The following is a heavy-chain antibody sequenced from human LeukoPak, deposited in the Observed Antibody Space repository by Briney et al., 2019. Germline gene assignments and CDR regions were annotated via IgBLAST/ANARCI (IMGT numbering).Heavy chain of an antibody. D-gene: IGHD3-16*01. CDR3: ARDGGGSVDY. CDR2: IIPIVKTP. J-gene: IGHJ4*02. V-gene: IGHV1-69*13. Sequence: GASVKVSCKASGVTFSSYSMSWVRQAPGQGLEWMGGIIPIVKTPKYVQKFQDRLTITADESTRTAYMELNSLRSDDTAVYYCARDGGGSVDYWAREPLSPSPQ. CDR1: GVTFSSYS.